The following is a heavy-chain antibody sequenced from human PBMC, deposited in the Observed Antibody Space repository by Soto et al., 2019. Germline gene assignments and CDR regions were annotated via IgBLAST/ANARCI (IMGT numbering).Heavy chain of an antibody. J-gene: IGHJ4*02. Sequence: EVQLVESGGGLVQPGRSLRLSCAASGFTLDDYAMHWVRRAPGKGLEGVSGISWNSGSIGYAESVKGRFTICRDNAKNSLYLQMNSLRAEDTALYYCAKDMGYRNYVLDYWGQGTLVTVSS. CDR1: GFTLDDYA. CDR2: ISWNSGSI. D-gene: IGHD4-4*01. CDR3: AKDMGYRNYVLDY. V-gene: IGHV3-9*01.